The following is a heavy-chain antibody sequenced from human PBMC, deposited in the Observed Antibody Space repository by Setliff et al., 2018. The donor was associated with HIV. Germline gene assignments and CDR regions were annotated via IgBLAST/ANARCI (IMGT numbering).Heavy chain of an antibody. D-gene: IGHD3-10*01. J-gene: IGHJ4*02. CDR1: GDSITSGTYY. CDR2: ISTSGTT. Sequence: PSETLSLTCTVSGDSITSGTYYWSWIRQPAGMRLEWIGHISTSGTTNYNPSLKSRVTISVDTSQDQFSLRLTSVTAADTAVYYCAARNSGNPTRHFDYWGQGTLVTVSS. V-gene: IGHV4-61*09. CDR3: AARNSGNPTRHFDY.